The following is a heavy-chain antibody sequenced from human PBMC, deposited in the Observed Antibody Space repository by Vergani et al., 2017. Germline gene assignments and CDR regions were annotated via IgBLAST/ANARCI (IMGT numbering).Heavy chain of an antibody. CDR2: INPSGGHT. D-gene: IGHD3-22*01. V-gene: IGHV1-46*01. Sequence: QVQVVQSGAEVKKSGASVKVSCKTSGYTFSNYYMHWVRQAPGQGLEWMGIINPSGGHTNYAQKFQGRVTMTRDTSTSTVYMELSSLRSEDTAVYYCARGSSGYYDYYYYGMDVWGQGTTVTVSS. CDR3: ARGSSGYYDYYYYGMDV. CDR1: GYTFSNYY. J-gene: IGHJ6*02.